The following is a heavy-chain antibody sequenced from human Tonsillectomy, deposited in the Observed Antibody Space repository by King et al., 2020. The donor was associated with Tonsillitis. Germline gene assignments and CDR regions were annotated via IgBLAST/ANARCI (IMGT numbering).Heavy chain of an antibody. CDR3: AGDHHPASYYYMGV. Sequence: VQLVESGGNLVQPGGSLRLSCAASGFTVSGNYMGWVSQPPGKGLEWVSVIYSCTYAHYANSVKGRFTISADSSKNTLYLQMNSLRAEDTAVYYCAGDHHPASYYYMGVWGKGTPVTVSS. J-gene: IGHJ6*03. CDR1: GFTVSGNY. CDR2: IYSCTYA. V-gene: IGHV3-66*01.